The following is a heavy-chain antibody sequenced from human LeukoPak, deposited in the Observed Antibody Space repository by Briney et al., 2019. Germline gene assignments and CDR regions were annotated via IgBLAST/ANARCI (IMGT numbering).Heavy chain of an antibody. CDR2: ISYDGSNK. V-gene: IGHV3-30*04. D-gene: IGHD5-18*01. CDR1: GFTFSSYA. CDR3: ARENTAMVYYYYGMDV. Sequence: GRSLRLSCAASGFTFSSYAMDWVRQAPGKGLEWVAVISYDGSNKYYADSVKGRFTISRDNSKNTLYLQMNSLRAEDTAVYYCARENTAMVYYYYGMDVWGQGTTVTVSS. J-gene: IGHJ6*02.